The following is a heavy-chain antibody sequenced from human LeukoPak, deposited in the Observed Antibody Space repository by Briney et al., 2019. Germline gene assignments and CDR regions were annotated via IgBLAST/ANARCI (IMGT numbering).Heavy chain of an antibody. CDR1: GGSFNGYY. Sequence: SETLSLTCAVYGGSFNGYYWSWIRQPPGKGLEWIGEINHSGSTNYNPSLKSRVTISVDTSKNQFSLKLSSVTAADTAVYYCARGGTAYSSGWYAYFDYWGQGTLVTVSS. CDR2: INHSGST. CDR3: ARGGTAYSSGWYAYFDY. D-gene: IGHD6-19*01. V-gene: IGHV4-34*01. J-gene: IGHJ4*02.